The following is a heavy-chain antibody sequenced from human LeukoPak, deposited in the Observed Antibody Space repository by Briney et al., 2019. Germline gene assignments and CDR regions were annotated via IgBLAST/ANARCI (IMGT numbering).Heavy chain of an antibody. V-gene: IGHV3-7*01. CDR1: GFSFSDHW. CDR3: ARDLGWLQSDY. Sequence: GGSLRLSCVASGFSFSDHWMNWFRQAPGKGLEWVASIKKDGSEQYYVDSMKGRLTISRDNAKNSVYLQIHNLRAEDTAVYYCARDLGWLQSDYWGQGTLVTVSS. J-gene: IGHJ4*02. D-gene: IGHD5-24*01. CDR2: IKKDGSEQ.